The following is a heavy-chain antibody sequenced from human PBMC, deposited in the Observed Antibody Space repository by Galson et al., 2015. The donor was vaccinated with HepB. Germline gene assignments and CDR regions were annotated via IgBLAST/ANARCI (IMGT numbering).Heavy chain of an antibody. J-gene: IGHJ5*02. D-gene: IGHD4-17*01. CDR3: AKMGSYGDYDFDH. Sequence: SLRLSCATSEFTFSNYAMSWVRQAPGKGLEWVSIISGSGGRKYYADSVKGRFTISRDNSKNTLYLQMNSLRAEDTAVYYCAKMGSYGDYDFDHWGQGTLVTVSS. V-gene: IGHV3-23*01. CDR1: EFTFSNYA. CDR2: ISGSGGRK.